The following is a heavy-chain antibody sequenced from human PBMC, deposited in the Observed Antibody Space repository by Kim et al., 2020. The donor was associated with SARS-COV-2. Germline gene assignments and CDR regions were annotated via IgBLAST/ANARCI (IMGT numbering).Heavy chain of an antibody. D-gene: IGHD2-2*01. Sequence: GGSLRLSCAASGFSFDDHAIHWVRQAPGKGLEWVSGIGWKSGPIGYADSVKGRFTISRDNAKRSLYLQMNSLRVEDTAFYYCAKDPALGSDLWGRGTLVTVSS. J-gene: IGHJ2*01. V-gene: IGHV3-9*01. CDR3: AKDPALGSDL. CDR2: IGWKSGPI. CDR1: GFSFDDHA.